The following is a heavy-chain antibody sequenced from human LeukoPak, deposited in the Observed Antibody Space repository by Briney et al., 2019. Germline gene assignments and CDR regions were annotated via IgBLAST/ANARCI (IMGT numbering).Heavy chain of an antibody. CDR2: ISWNSGSI. D-gene: IGHD3-10*01. J-gene: IGHJ6*02. CDR3: AKDWGSGSYLYYYYYGMDV. V-gene: IGHV3-9*01. Sequence: PGRSLRLSCAASGFTFDDYAMHWVRQAPGKGLEWVSGISWNSGSIGYADSVKGRFTISRDNAKNSLYLQMNSLRAEDTALYYCAKDWGSGSYLYYYYYGMDVWGQGTTVTVSS. CDR1: GFTFDDYA.